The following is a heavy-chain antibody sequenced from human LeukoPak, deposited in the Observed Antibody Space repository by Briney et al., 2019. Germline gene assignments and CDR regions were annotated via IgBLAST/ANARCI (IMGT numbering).Heavy chain of an antibody. J-gene: IGHJ6*04. Sequence: SETLSLTCAVYGGSFSGYYWSWIRQPPGKGLEWIGEINHSGSTNYNPSLKSRVTISVDTSKNQFSLKLSSVTAADTAVYYCARLFARSVDVWGKGTTVTVSS. CDR2: INHSGST. CDR1: GGSFSGYY. CDR3: ARLFARSVDV. V-gene: IGHV4-34*01.